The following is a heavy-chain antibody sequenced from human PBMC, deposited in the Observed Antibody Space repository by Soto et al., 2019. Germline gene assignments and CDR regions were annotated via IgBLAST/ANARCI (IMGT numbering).Heavy chain of an antibody. V-gene: IGHV1-8*01. CDR2: MNPNSGNT. CDR3: ARGVKYGAYSRWFDP. Sequence: QVQFVQSGAEVKKPGASVKVSCKASGNTFTSYDINWVRQATGQGLEYLGWMNPNSGNTAYVQKFQGRVTMTWDTSITTAYMELSGLRSEDTAVYFCARGVKYGAYSRWFDPWGQGTLVTVSS. D-gene: IGHD4-17*01. CDR1: GNTFTSYD. J-gene: IGHJ5*02.